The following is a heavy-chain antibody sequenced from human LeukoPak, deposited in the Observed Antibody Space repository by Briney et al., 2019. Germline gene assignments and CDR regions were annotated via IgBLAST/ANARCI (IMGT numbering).Heavy chain of an antibody. D-gene: IGHD3-9*01. CDR2: ISGSGGST. CDR3: AKDDSDPAGAPGYEYFDWLLGDY. Sequence: GGSLRLSCAASGFTFSSYAMSWVRQAPGKGLEWVSAISGSGGSTYYADSVKGRFTISRDNSKNTLYLQMNSLRAEDTAVYYCAKDDSDPAGAPGYEYFDWLLGDYWGQGTLVTVSS. J-gene: IGHJ4*02. CDR1: GFTFSSYA. V-gene: IGHV3-23*01.